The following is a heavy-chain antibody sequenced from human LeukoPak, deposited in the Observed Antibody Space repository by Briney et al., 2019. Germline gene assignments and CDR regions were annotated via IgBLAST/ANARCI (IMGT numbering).Heavy chain of an antibody. CDR2: IYYSGST. CDR3: AREAARPYNWFDP. V-gene: IGHV4-31*03. D-gene: IGHD6-6*01. J-gene: IGHJ5*02. Sequence: SQTLPLACTVSGGSISSGGYYWSWIRQHPGKGLEWIGYIYYSGSTYYNPSLKSRVTISVDTSKNQFSLKLSSVTAADTAVYYCAREAARPYNWFDPWGQGTLVTVSS. CDR1: GGSISSGGYY.